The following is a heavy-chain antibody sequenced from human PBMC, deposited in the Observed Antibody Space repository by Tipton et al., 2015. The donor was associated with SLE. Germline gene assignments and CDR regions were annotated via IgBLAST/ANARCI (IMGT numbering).Heavy chain of an antibody. V-gene: IGHV4-59*01. J-gene: IGHJ2*01. CDR2: IYYSGDT. CDR3: ARYSLTNWYLDL. Sequence: TLSLTCTVSGGSMSTYYWSWIRLPPGKGLEWIGYIYYSGDTSYNPSLNSRVTISVDTSRNQFSLKLTSVTAADSAVYYWARYSLTNWYLDLWGRGPLVTVSS. D-gene: IGHD2-15*01. CDR1: GGSMSTYY.